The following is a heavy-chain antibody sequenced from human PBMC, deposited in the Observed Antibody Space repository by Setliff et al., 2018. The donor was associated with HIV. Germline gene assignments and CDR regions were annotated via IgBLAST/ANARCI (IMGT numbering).Heavy chain of an antibody. CDR3: ARDQNYYDSFVFSYVYPDY. D-gene: IGHD3-22*01. CDR1: GLTFGNFG. CDR2: ISSSSYYI. V-gene: IGHV3-21*01. J-gene: IGHJ4*02. Sequence: GSLRLSCLDSGLTFGNFGMGWVRQAPGKGPEWVSSISSSSYYIYYADSVKGRFTISRDNAKNSLYLQMTSLRAEDTAVYYCARDQNYYDSFVFSYVYPDYWGPGTLVTVSS.